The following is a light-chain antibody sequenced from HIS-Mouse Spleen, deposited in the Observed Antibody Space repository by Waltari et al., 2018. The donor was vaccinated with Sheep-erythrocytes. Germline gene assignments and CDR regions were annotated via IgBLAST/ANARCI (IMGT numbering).Light chain of an antibody. CDR3: QAWDSSTAV. J-gene: IGLJ2*01. CDR2: QDS. Sequence: SYELTQPPSVSVSPGQTASITCSAEKLGDKYACWYQQKPGQSPVLVIYQDSKRPSGIPERFSGSNSGNTATLTISGTQAMDEADYYCQAWDSSTAVFGGGTKLTVL. CDR1: KLGDKY. V-gene: IGLV3-1*01.